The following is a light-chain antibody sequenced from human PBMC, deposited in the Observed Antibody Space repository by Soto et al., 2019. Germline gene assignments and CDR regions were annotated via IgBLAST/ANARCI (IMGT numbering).Light chain of an antibody. CDR3: QQRSNWPPGRFT. Sequence: EIVLTQSPATLSLSPGERATLSCRASQSVSSYLAWYQQKPGQAPRLLIYDAYNRATGIPARFSGSGSGTDFTLTISSLEPEDFAVYYCQQRSNWPPGRFTFGPGTKVDIK. CDR1: QSVSSY. J-gene: IGKJ3*01. CDR2: DAY. V-gene: IGKV3-11*01.